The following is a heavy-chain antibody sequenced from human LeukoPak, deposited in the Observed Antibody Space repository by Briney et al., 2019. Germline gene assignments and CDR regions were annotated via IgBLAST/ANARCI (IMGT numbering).Heavy chain of an antibody. CDR1: GFTFDDYA. V-gene: IGHV3-9*01. CDR3: AKGQAHGEGNAFDI. CDR2: ISWNSGSI. Sequence: PGGSLRLSCAASGFTFDDYAMHWVRQAPGKGLEWVSGISWNSGSIGYADSVKGRFTISRDNAKNSLYLQMNSLRAEDTALYYCAKGQAHGEGNAFDIWGQGTMVTVSS. J-gene: IGHJ3*02. D-gene: IGHD3-3*01.